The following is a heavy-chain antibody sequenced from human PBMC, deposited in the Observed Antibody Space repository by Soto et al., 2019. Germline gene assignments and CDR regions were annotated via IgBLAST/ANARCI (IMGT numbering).Heavy chain of an antibody. Sequence: TSETLSLTCTVSGGSISSGGYYWSWIRQHPGKGLEWIGYIYYSGSTYFNPSLKSRLTISVDTSKNQFSLQLSSVTAADTAVYYCAREGNSSSSEGAHWFDPWGQGTLVTVYS. CDR2: IYYSGST. V-gene: IGHV4-31*03. CDR1: GGSISSGGYY. D-gene: IGHD6-6*01. J-gene: IGHJ5*02. CDR3: AREGNSSSSEGAHWFDP.